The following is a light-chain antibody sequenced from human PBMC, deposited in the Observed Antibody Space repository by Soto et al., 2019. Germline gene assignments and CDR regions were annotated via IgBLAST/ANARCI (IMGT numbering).Light chain of an antibody. J-gene: IGKJ5*01. CDR2: AAS. V-gene: IGKV3-15*01. CDR3: QQYGDSPSIT. CDR1: QSVSSS. Sequence: EIVMTQSPVTLSVSPGERATLSCRASQSVSSSLAWYQQKPGQAPRLLIYAASTRATGIPVRFSGSGSGTDFTLTISRVEPGDFAVYYCQQYGDSPSITFGQGTRLEIK.